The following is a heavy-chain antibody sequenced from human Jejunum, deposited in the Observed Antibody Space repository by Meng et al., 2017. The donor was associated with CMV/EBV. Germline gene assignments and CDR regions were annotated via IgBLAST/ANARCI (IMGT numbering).Heavy chain of an antibody. V-gene: IGHV4-31*03. CDR3: ARVSSGWDYFDY. CDR1: GGSVSSGCYY. D-gene: IGHD6-19*01. J-gene: IGHJ4*02. CDR2: IYYSGST. Sequence: VRAHGAGPDSVQPSTTLSLTCTVAGGSVSSGCYYWTRIRPHPGKGLEWFRHIYYSGSTFYNPSLKRRVIISIDTSKNQFSLNLRSVTAADTAVYYCARVSSGWDYFDYWGQGTLVTVSS.